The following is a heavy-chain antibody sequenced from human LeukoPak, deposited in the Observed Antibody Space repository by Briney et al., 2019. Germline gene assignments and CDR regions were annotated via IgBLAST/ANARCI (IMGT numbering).Heavy chain of an antibody. D-gene: IGHD3-22*01. J-gene: IGHJ4*02. Sequence: ASVTVSCTASGYTFTDYYMHWVRQAPGQGLEWMGRTNPNSGGTNYAQKFQGRVTVTRDTSISTAYMELSRLRSDDTAVYYCARGYYDSSGYYSIDYWGQGTLVTVSS. CDR1: GYTFTDYY. CDR2: TNPNSGGT. CDR3: ARGYYDSSGYYSIDY. V-gene: IGHV1-2*06.